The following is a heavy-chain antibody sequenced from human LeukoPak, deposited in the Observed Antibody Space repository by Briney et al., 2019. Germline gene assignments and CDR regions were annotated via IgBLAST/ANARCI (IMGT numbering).Heavy chain of an antibody. CDR2: INTDGSST. CDR1: GFTFSSYW. V-gene: IGHV3-74*01. CDR3: ARDRGWGSGDY. D-gene: IGHD6-19*01. J-gene: IGHJ4*02. Sequence: GGSLRLSCAASGFTFSSYWMYWVRQAPGKGLVWVSRINTDGSSTKYADSVKGRFTISRDNVKNTLYLQMNSLRAEDTAVYYCARDRGWGSGDYWGQGTLVTVSS.